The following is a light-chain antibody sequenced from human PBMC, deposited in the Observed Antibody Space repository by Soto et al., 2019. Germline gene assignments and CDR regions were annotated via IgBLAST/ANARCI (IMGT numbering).Light chain of an antibody. CDR1: SSDVGGYNY. CDR2: DVS. CDR3: SSYVGSNDSYV. Sequence: QAVVTQPPSASGSPGQSVTISCTGTSSDVGGYNYVSWYQHHPGNAPKLVIYDVSKRPSGVPDRFSGSKSGNTASLTVSGLQTEDEADYYCSSYVGSNDSYVFGTGTKVTVL. V-gene: IGLV2-8*01. J-gene: IGLJ1*01.